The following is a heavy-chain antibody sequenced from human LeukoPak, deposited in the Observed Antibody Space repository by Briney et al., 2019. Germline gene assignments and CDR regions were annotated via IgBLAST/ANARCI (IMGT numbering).Heavy chain of an antibody. CDR2: ISYSGST. J-gene: IGHJ6*03. V-gene: IGHV4-59*08. CDR3: ARVKSDCTSSSCLYYFYYYMDV. Sequence: SETLSLTCTVSGGSISSYFWSWIRQPPREGLEWIGYISYSGSTNYNPSLKSRVTISVDTSKNQFSLKLSSVTAADTAVYYCARVKSDCTSSSCLYYFYYYMDVWGKGTTVTVSS. CDR1: GGSISSYF. D-gene: IGHD2-2*01.